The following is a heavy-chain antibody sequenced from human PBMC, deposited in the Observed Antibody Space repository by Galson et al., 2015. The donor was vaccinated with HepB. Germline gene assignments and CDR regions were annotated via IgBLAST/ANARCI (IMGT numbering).Heavy chain of an antibody. Sequence: CAISGDSVSSNSAAWNWIRQSPSRGLEWLGRTYYRSKWYNDYAVSVKSRITINPDTSKNQFSLQLNSVTPEDTAVYYCARDRGRSRQWLVPAPGWFDPWGQGTLVTVSS. CDR2: TYYRSKWYN. V-gene: IGHV6-1*01. CDR1: GDSVSSNSAA. J-gene: IGHJ5*02. CDR3: ARDRGRSRQWLVPAPGWFDP. D-gene: IGHD6-19*01.